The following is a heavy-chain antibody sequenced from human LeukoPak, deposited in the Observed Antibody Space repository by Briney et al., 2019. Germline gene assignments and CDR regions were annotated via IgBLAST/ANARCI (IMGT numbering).Heavy chain of an antibody. CDR3: ARADSSGWYPRFDY. CDR2: INPNSGGT. D-gene: IGHD6-19*01. J-gene: IGHJ4*02. V-gene: IGHV1-2*02. Sequence: ASVKVSCKASGCTFTGYYMHWVRQAPGQGLEWMGWINPNSGGTNYAQKFQGRVTMTRDTSISTAYMELSRLRSDDTAVYYCARADSSGWYPRFDYWGQGTLVTVSS. CDR1: GCTFTGYY.